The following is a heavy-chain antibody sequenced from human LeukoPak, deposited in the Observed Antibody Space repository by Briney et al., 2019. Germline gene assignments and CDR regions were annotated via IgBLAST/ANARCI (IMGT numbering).Heavy chain of an antibody. Sequence: SETLSLTCAVYGGSFSGYYWSWIRQPPGKGLEWIGEINHSGSTNYNPPLKSRVTISVDTSKNQFSLKLSSVTAADTAVYYCARGVRRMTRAFDIWGQGTMVTVSS. CDR3: ARGVRRMTRAFDI. J-gene: IGHJ3*02. CDR1: GGSFSGYY. CDR2: INHSGST. V-gene: IGHV4-34*01. D-gene: IGHD2-8*01.